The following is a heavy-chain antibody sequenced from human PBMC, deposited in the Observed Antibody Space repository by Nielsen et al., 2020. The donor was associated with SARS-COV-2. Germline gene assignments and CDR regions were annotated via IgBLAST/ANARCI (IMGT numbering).Heavy chain of an antibody. V-gene: IGHV1-69*06. Sequence: PVKVSCKASGGSFNAISWVRQTPGQGLEWMGGIVPSSDTTTYAQKFQGRVTITADKSRRIVYMEMRSLRSDDTGVYYCARTEGWGQGTLVTVS. CDR2: IVPSSDTT. CDR3: ARTEG. J-gene: IGHJ4*02. CDR1: GGSFNA.